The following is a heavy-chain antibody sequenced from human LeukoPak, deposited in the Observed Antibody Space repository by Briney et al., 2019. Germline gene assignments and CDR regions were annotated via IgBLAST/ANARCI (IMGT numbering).Heavy chain of an antibody. CDR1: GFAFSAYW. V-gene: IGHV3-74*01. J-gene: IGHJ4*02. CDR3: VRDLVFVWTPGDDFDF. D-gene: IGHD3-16*01. Sequence: PGESLRLSCAASGFAFSAYWMHWVRQAPGKGLEWVARINEDATTISYADSVKGRFIISRDNTKKSLYLQMNNLSAEDTAVYYCVRDLVFVWTPGDDFDFWGQGTLVIVSS. CDR2: INEDATTI.